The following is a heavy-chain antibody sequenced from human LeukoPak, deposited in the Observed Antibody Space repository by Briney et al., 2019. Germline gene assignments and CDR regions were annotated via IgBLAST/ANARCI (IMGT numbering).Heavy chain of an antibody. CDR2: ISSSSSTI. Sequence: GGSLRLSCAASGFTFSSYSMNWVRQAPGKGLEWVSYISSSSSTIYYADSVKGRFAISRDNAKNSLYLQMNSLRDEDTAVYYCARNKYYYETGFDLWGRGTLVTVSS. CDR1: GFTFSSYS. D-gene: IGHD3-22*01. CDR3: ARNKYYYETGFDL. J-gene: IGHJ2*01. V-gene: IGHV3-48*02.